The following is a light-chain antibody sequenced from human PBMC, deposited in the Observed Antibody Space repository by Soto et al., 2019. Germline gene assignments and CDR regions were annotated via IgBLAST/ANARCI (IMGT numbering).Light chain of an antibody. CDR3: SSYTTGSTLI. V-gene: IGLV2-14*01. J-gene: IGLJ2*01. Sequence: QSALTQPASVSASPGQSITISCTGTSSDIGHFYYVSWYQVHPGKAPKLMIYDVSNRPSGVSNRFSGSKSGNTASLTISGLQSEDESDYYCSSYTTGSTLIFGGGTKLTVL. CDR2: DVS. CDR1: SSDIGHFYY.